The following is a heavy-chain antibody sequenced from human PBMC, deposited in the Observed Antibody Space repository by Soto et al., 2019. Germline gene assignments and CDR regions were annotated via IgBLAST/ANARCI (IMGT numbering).Heavy chain of an antibody. V-gene: IGHV1-18*01. J-gene: IGHJ4*02. D-gene: IGHD4-17*01. CDR1: GYTFKNYG. Sequence: QIQLVQSGAEVKNPGASVKVSCKASGYTFKNYGIIWVRQAPGQGLEWVGWISGYNGNTKYEKKFQGRVTLTTETSTSTAYMELRSLRSDDTAVYYCARPFYGDHGIVDYWGQGTLVTVCS. CDR3: ARPFYGDHGIVDY. CDR2: ISGYNGNT.